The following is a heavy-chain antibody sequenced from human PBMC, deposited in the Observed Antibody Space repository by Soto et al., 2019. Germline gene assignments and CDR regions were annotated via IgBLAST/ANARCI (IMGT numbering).Heavy chain of an antibody. V-gene: IGHV1-69*06. D-gene: IGHD3-22*01. CDR2: IIPIFGTA. Sequence: GASVKVSCKASGGTFSSYAISWVRQAPGQGLEWMGGIIPIFGTANYAQKFQGRVTITADKSTSTAYMELSSLRSEETAVYYCARVTGYYYDSSGYMGAFDPWGQGTLVTVSS. CDR1: GGTFSSYA. CDR3: ARVTGYYYDSSGYMGAFDP. J-gene: IGHJ5*02.